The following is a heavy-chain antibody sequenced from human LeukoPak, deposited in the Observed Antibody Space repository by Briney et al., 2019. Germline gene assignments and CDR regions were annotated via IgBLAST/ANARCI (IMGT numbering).Heavy chain of an antibody. CDR2: INSDGSST. CDR1: GFSFSSYW. Sequence: GGSLRLSCAASGFSFSSYWMHWVRQAPGKGLVWVSRINSDGSSTSYADSVKGRFTISRDNAKNTLYLQMNSLRAEDTAVYYCARGRYCSGGSCYSWFDPWGQGTLVTVSS. D-gene: IGHD2-15*01. CDR3: ARGRYCSGGSCYSWFDP. J-gene: IGHJ5*02. V-gene: IGHV3-74*01.